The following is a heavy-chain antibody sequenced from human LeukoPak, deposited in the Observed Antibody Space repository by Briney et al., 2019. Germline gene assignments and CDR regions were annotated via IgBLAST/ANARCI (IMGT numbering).Heavy chain of an antibody. D-gene: IGHD2-2*01. CDR1: GGTFSSYA. J-gene: IGHJ4*02. CDR2: MNPNSGNT. CDR3: ARGKDIVVVPAAMGVAAAAD. V-gene: IGHV1-8*02. Sequence: TSVKVSCKASGGTFSSYAISWVRQAPGQGLEWMGWMNPNSGNTGYAQKFQGRVTMTRNTSISTAYMELSSLRSEDTAVYYCARGKDIVVVPAAMGVAAAADWGQGTLVTVSS.